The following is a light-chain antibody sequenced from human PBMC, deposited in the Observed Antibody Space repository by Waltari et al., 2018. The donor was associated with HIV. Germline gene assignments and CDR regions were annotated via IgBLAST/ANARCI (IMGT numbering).Light chain of an antibody. CDR2: KAS. V-gene: IGKV1-5*03. J-gene: IGKJ2*01. Sequence: DIQMTQSPSTLSASVGDTVSITCRASQSIDSLLAWYQQKPGKAPKLLIYKASNLESGVPPSFSGSGSGTEFTLTITSLLPDDFATYYCQQYKSYSPSSFGQGTRLEIK. CDR3: QQYKSYSPSS. CDR1: QSIDSL.